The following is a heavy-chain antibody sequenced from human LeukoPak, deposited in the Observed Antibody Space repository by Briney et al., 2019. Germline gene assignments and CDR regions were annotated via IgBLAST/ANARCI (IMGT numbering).Heavy chain of an antibody. V-gene: IGHV1-69*04. CDR2: IIPILGIV. D-gene: IGHD6-19*01. CDR1: GGTFSSYA. Sequence: ASVKVSCKASGGTFSSYAISWVRQAPGRRLEWMGRIIPILGIVNYAQKFQGRVTITADKSTSTAYMELSSLRSEDTAVYYCARSKQWPGWFDPWGQGTLVTVSS. J-gene: IGHJ5*02. CDR3: ARSKQWPGWFDP.